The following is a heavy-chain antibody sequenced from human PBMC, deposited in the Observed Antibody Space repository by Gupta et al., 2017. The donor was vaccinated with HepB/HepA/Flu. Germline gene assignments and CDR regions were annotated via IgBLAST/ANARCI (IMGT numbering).Heavy chain of an antibody. CDR1: GFTFRSYE. J-gene: IGHJ3*02. D-gene: IGHD6-19*01. Sequence: EVQLVESGGGLVQPGGSLRLSCAASGFTFRSYEMNWVRQAPGKGLEWVSYISSSGSTIYYADSVKGRFTISRDNAKNSLYLQMNSLRAEDTAVYYCARDRGSGLTFDAFDIWGQGTMVTVSS. V-gene: IGHV3-48*03. CDR2: ISSSGSTI. CDR3: ARDRGSGLTFDAFDI.